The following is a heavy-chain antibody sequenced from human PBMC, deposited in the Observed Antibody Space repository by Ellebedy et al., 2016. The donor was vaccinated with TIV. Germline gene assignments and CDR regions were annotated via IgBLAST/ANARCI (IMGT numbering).Heavy chain of an antibody. CDR1: GGSISSGSYY. J-gene: IGHJ4*02. CDR3: ARVPFADQLSFDY. Sequence: SETLSLTXTVSGGSISSGSYYWSWIRQPAGKGLEWIGRIYTSGSTNYNPSLKSRVTMSVDTSKNQFSLKLSSVTAADTAVYYCARVPFADQLSFDYWGQGTLVTVSS. CDR2: IYTSGST. V-gene: IGHV4-61*02. D-gene: IGHD2-2*01.